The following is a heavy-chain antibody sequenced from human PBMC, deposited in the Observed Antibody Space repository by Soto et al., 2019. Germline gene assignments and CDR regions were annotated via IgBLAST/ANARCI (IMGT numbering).Heavy chain of an antibody. J-gene: IGHJ5*01. CDR2: IIPFFSVT. Sequence: QVLLTQSESQVGRPGSSIRISCQVSGGNLPNSAISWVRLAPGQGLEWMGGIIPFFSVTTYAQRFLGRLKMTADRSTNTAFMELSALTPEDRAIYCCARDQSRSGNLRNWLDPWGQGTVLTVSS. CDR3: ARDQSRSGNLRNWLDP. V-gene: IGHV1-69*10. D-gene: IGHD3-16*02. CDR1: GGNLPNSA.